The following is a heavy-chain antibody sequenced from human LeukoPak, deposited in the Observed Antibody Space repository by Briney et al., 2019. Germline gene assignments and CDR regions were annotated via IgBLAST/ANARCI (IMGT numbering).Heavy chain of an antibody. Sequence: GASVKVSCKASGYTFTSYGISWVRQAPGQGLEWMGWISAYNGNTNYAQKLQGRVTMTADTSTSTAYMELRSLRSDDTAVYYCASGYSAVGYCSGGGCYSAFDIWGQGTMVTVSS. J-gene: IGHJ3*02. CDR2: ISAYNGNT. CDR3: ASGYSAVGYCSGGGCYSAFDI. CDR1: GYTFTSYG. D-gene: IGHD2-15*01. V-gene: IGHV1-18*01.